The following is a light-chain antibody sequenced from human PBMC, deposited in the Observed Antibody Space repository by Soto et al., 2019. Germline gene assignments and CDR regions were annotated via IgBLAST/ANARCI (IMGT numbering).Light chain of an antibody. V-gene: IGKV3-20*01. Sequence: EVVMRQSPATLSVSPGEGAALSFRASQGIGDTLAWYQHKPGQTPRLLIYGASSRATGIPDRFSGSGSGTDFTLTISRLEPEDFAVYYCQQYAISRTFGQGTKVDIK. CDR3: QQYAISRT. CDR2: GAS. CDR1: QGIGDT. J-gene: IGKJ1*01.